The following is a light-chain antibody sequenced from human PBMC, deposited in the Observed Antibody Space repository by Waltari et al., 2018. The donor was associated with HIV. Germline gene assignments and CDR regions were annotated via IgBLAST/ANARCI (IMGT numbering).Light chain of an antibody. CDR1: QRIGTK. V-gene: IGKV1-5*03. CDR2: ETS. CDR3: QQYETCCS. Sequence: DIHMPQSPSTLTVSVGEGVTLSCRATQRIGTKLALYKQRPGKAPTLIVYETSSAVSEVPSSFSGRGSGTQFTLTIASLQTDDFVIYFCQQYETCCSFGRGTMLEV. J-gene: IGKJ2*01.